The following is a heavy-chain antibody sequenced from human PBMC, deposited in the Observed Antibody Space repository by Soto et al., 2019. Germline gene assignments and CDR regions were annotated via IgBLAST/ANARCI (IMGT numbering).Heavy chain of an antibody. CDR3: ARDGTADFWSGHYTSFDY. J-gene: IGHJ4*02. Sequence: EVQLVESGGGLVQPGGSPRLSCAASGFTFSSFELNWVRQAPGKGLEWISYIDTRGSTIYYADSVKGRFTISRDNAKNSLYLQMNSLRAEDTAVYYCARDGTADFWSGHYTSFDYWGQGTLVTVSS. CDR2: IDTRGSTI. D-gene: IGHD3-3*01. CDR1: GFTFSSFE. V-gene: IGHV3-48*03.